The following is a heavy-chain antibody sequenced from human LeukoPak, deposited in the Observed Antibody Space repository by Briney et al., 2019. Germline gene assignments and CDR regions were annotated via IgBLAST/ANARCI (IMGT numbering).Heavy chain of an antibody. CDR3: ARYGDYDILTGYYTDLYYFDY. V-gene: IGHV5-51*01. CDR1: GYSFTSYW. CDR2: IYPGDSDT. Sequence: GESLKISCKGSGYSFTSYWIGWVRQMPGKGLEWMGIIYPGDSDTRYSPSFQGQVTISADKSISTAYLQWSSLKASDTAMYCCARYGDYDILTGYYTDLYYFDYWGQGTLVTVSS. J-gene: IGHJ4*02. D-gene: IGHD3-9*01.